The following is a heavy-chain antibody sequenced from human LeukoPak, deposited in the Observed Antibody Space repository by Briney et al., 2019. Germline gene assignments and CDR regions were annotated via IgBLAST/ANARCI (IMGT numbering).Heavy chain of an antibody. CDR3: ARLYSSSTDFDY. CDR1: GGSFSSYY. CDR2: IYTSGST. V-gene: IGHV4-4*09. D-gene: IGHD6-6*01. Sequence: SETLSLTCAVYGGSFSSYYWSWIRQPPGKGLEWIGYIYTSGSTNYNPSLKSRVTISVDTSKNQFSLKLSSVTAADTAVYYCARLYSSSTDFDYWGQGTLVTVSS. J-gene: IGHJ4*02.